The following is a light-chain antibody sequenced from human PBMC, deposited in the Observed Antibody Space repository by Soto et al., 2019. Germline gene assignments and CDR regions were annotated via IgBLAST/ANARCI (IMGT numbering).Light chain of an antibody. CDR2: EVT. CDR3: TSHAGTNNSPYV. V-gene: IGLV2-8*01. CDR1: SSDVGAYNY. Sequence: QSALTQPPSASGSPGQSVTISCTGTSSDVGAYNYVSWYQHRPGKAPKLMIYEVTKRPSGVPDRFSGAQSGNTASLTVSGLQAEDEADYYCTSHAGTNNSPYVFGTGTKLTVL. J-gene: IGLJ1*01.